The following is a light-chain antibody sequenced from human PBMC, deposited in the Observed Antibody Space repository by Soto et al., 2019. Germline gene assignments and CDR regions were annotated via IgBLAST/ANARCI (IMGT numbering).Light chain of an antibody. CDR2: LNSDGSH. V-gene: IGLV4-69*01. Sequence: QAVLTQSPSASASLGASVKLTCTLSSGHSNYAIAWHQQQSEKGPRYLMKLNSDGSHSKGDGIPDRFSGSSSGAERYLTISSLQSEDEADYYCQTWGSGIVVLAEGPSSPS. CDR3: QTWGSGIVV. J-gene: IGLJ2*01. CDR1: SGHSNYA.